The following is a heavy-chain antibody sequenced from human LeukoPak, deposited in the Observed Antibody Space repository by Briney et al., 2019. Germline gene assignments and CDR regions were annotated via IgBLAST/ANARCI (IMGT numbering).Heavy chain of an antibody. CDR1: GFTFSSYW. Sequence: PGGSLRLSCAASGFTFSSYWMHWVRQAPGKGLVWVSRINSDGISTSYADSVKGRFTISRDNAKNTLYLQMNSLRAEDTAVYYCARDRGYGFLFDYWGQGTLVTASS. D-gene: IGHD5-18*01. CDR2: INSDGIST. CDR3: ARDRGYGFLFDY. J-gene: IGHJ4*02. V-gene: IGHV3-74*01.